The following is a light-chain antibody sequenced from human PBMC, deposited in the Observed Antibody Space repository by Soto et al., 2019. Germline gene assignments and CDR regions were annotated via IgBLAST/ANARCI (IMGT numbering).Light chain of an antibody. CDR2: ENS. CDR3: QSSDSATGV. J-gene: IGLJ3*02. V-gene: IGLV6-57*01. Sequence: NFMLTQPHSVSQSPGKTVTISCTRSSGSIANNYVQWYQQRPGSSPTTVIYENSQRPSGVPDRFSGSIDSSSNSASLTVSGLKTEDEADYYCQSSDSATGVFGGGTKLTVL. CDR1: SGSIANNY.